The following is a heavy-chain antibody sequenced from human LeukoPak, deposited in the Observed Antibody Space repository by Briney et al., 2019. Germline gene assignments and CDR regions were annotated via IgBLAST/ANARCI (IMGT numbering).Heavy chain of an antibody. CDR1: GGSISSYY. J-gene: IGHJ6*02. Sequence: SETLSLTCTVSGGSISSYYWSWIRQPPGKGLEWIGYIYYSGSTNYNPSLKSRVTISVDTSKNQFSLKLSSVTAADTAVYYCARADYDFWSGYFRLGMDVWGQGTTVTVSS. CDR3: ARADYDFWSGYFRLGMDV. CDR2: IYYSGST. D-gene: IGHD3-3*01. V-gene: IGHV4-59*12.